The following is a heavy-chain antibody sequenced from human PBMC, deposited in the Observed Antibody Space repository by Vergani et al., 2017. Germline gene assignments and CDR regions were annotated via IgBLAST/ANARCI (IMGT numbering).Heavy chain of an antibody. CDR3: ATLPLQAQQKGTS. CDR2: SRNKARSYTT. D-gene: IGHD6-13*01. J-gene: IGHJ5*02. V-gene: IGHV3-72*01. CDR1: GFTFSDHV. Sequence: EVQLVESGGGLVQPGGSLRLSCAASGFTFSDHVMDWVRQGPGKGLEWVDRSRNKARSYTTEYSASVKGRFTISRNDSKNTLYLQMNSLKTEDTAVYYCATLPLQAQQKGTSWGQGTLVTVAS.